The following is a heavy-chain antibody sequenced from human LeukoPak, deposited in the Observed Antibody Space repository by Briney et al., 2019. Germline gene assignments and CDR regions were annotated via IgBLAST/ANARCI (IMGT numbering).Heavy chain of an antibody. J-gene: IGHJ4*02. CDR1: RGSISSYY. V-gene: IGHV4-59*01. Sequence: SETLSLTCLVTRGSISSYYWSWIRQPPGKGLEWIGYIYYSGCTNYNPSLKSRVTISVDTSKNQFSLKLSSVTAADTAVYYCARDGNYGLDYWGQGTLVTVSA. D-gene: IGHD3-10*01. CDR3: ARDGNYGLDY. CDR2: IYYSGCT.